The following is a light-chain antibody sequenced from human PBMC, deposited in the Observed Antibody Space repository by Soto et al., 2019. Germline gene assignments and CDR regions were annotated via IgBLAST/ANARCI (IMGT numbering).Light chain of an antibody. Sequence: DIQMTHSPSSLSASVGDRVTITCQASQDISNYLNWYQQKPGKAPKLLIYDASNLETGVPSRFSGSGSGTDFTFTISSLQPEDIATYYCQQYDNLPLTFGGGTRWISN. CDR3: QQYDNLPLT. J-gene: IGKJ4*01. CDR1: QDISNY. V-gene: IGKV1-33*01. CDR2: DAS.